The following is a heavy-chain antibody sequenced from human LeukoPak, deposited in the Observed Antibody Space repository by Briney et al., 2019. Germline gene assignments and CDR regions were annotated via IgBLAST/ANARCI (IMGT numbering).Heavy chain of an antibody. CDR3: ARNMGYCSSTSCYNYFDP. CDR1: GASIDSFY. J-gene: IGHJ5*02. D-gene: IGHD2-2*01. Sequence: PSETLSLTCSVSGASIDSFYWSWIRQSAGKGLKWIGRVYSSGSAKYNPSLKSRVTMSVDMSKKQISMNLTSVTAADTALYYCARNMGYCSSTSCYNYFDPWGQGILVTVSS. V-gene: IGHV4-4*07. CDR2: VYSSGSA.